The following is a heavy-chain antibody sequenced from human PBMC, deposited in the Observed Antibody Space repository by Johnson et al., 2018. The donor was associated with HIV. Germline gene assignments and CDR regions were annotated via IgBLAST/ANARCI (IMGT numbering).Heavy chain of an antibody. CDR1: GFTFGAYA. D-gene: IGHD4-23*01. J-gene: IGHJ3*01. V-gene: IGHV3-66*01. CDR3: ARGLRRTTVGNDAF. Sequence: VQLVESGGGLVQPGRSLRLSCSASGFTFGAYALSWFRQAPGKGLEWVSVIYSGGGAYYTDSVKGRFTISRDNSKNTLYLQMNSLRAEDTAVYYCARGLRRTTVGNDAF. CDR2: IYSGGGA.